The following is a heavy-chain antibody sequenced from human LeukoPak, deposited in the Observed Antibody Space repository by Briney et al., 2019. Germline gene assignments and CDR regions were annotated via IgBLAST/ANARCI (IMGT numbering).Heavy chain of an antibody. Sequence: PSETLSLTCTVSGGSISSYYWSWIRQPPGKGLEWIGYIYYTGSTSFNPSLKSRVTISVDTSKNQLSLKLSSLTAADTAVYYCARAKEGVAGFFDYWGQGTLVTVSS. CDR3: ARAKEGVAGFFDY. J-gene: IGHJ4*02. CDR2: IYYTGST. D-gene: IGHD6-19*01. V-gene: IGHV4-59*01. CDR1: GGSISSYY.